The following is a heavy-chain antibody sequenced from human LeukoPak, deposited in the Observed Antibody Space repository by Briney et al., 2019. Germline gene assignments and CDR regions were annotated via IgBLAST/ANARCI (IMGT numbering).Heavy chain of an antibody. CDR1: GGFISSGPFS. Sequence: SETLSLTCGVSGGFISSGPFSWSWIRQPPGKGLEWTGHIYHTGTTYYNPPLKSRVTISMDRSKNQISLKLNSVTAADTAVYYCARSQDGDYPFFDYWGQGTLVSVSS. CDR3: ARSQDGDYPFFDY. CDR2: IYHTGTT. J-gene: IGHJ4*02. V-gene: IGHV4-30-2*01. D-gene: IGHD4-17*01.